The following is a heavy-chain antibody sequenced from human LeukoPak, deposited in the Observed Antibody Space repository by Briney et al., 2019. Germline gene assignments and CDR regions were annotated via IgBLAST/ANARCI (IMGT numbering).Heavy chain of an antibody. CDR2: FDPEDGET. V-gene: IGHV1-24*01. CDR3: ATRSRRGSYYDAFDI. CDR1: GYTLTELS. Sequence: ASVKVSCKVSGYTLTELSMHWVRQAPGKGLEWMGGFDPEDGETIYAQKFQGRVTMTDDTSTDTAYMELSSLRSEDTAVYYYATRSRRGSYYDAFDIWGQGTMVTVSS. D-gene: IGHD1-26*01. J-gene: IGHJ3*02.